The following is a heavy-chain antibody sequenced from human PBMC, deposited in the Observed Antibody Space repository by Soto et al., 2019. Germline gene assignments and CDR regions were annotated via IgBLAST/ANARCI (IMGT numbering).Heavy chain of an antibody. CDR1: GYTLTDLS. V-gene: IGHV1-24*01. CDR2: FDPEDGEA. D-gene: IGHD1-1*01. J-gene: IGHJ6*02. Sequence: GASVKVSCKVSGYTLTDLSIHWVRQAPGKGLEWMGGFDPEDGEAIYAQKFQGRVTMTEDTSTDTAYMELSSLRSEDTAVYYCAREGDNNDGYCGMDVWGQGTLVTVSS. CDR3: AREGDNNDGYCGMDV.